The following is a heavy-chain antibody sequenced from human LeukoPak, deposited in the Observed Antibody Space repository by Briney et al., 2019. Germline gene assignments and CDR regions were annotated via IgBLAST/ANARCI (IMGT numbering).Heavy chain of an antibody. D-gene: IGHD6-13*01. V-gene: IGHV4-34*01. J-gene: IGHJ4*02. CDR2: INHSGST. CDR1: GGSFSGYY. Sequence: SETLSLTCAVYGGSFSGYYWSWIRQPPGKGLEWIGEINHSGSTNYNPSLKSRVTISVDTSKNQFSLKLSSVTAADTAVYYCARASWRQQLFDYWGQGTLVTVSS. CDR3: ARASWRQQLFDY.